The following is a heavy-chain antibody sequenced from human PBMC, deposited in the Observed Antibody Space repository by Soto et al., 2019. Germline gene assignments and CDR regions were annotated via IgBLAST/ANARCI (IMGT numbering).Heavy chain of an antibody. CDR2: ISGSGGST. J-gene: IGHJ4*02. V-gene: IGHV3-48*02. CDR3: ARDIGYGDF. D-gene: IGHD4-17*01. Sequence: VQLVESGGGLVQPGGSLRLSCAASGFTFSSYGMNWVRQAPGKGLEWVSYISGSGGSTYYADSVKGRFTISRDNAQNSLYLQMNSLRDEDTAVYYCARDIGYGDFWGQGTLVTVSS. CDR1: GFTFSSYG.